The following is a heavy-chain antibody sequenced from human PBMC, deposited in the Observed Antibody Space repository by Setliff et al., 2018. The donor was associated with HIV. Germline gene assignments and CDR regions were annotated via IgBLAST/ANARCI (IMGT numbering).Heavy chain of an antibody. D-gene: IGHD6-13*01. CDR1: GDSITNGTFY. CDR2: IAKTGST. CDR3: AAASSWDPLLDY. J-gene: IGHJ4*02. V-gene: IGHV4-61*02. Sequence: PSETLSLTCTVSGDSITNGTFYWNWIRQPAGKGLEWIGRIAKTGSTNYNPSLKSRLTISMDTSKNQFSLKLNSATAADTAVYYCAAASSWDPLLDYWGQGTLVTVSS.